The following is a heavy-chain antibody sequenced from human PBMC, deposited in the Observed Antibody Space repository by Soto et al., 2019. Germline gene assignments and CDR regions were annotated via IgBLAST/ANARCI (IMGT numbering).Heavy chain of an antibody. CDR2: IYSSGST. V-gene: IGHV4-59*01. Sequence: PSETLSLTCTVSGGSLDTYYWTWIRQPPGKGLEWIGYIYSSGSTNYNPSLKSRVTMAVDMSKNRFSLKLTSVTAADTAVYYCARARYNWNYWGQGALVTVSS. J-gene: IGHJ4*02. CDR3: ARARYNWNY. CDR1: GGSLDTYY. D-gene: IGHD1-20*01.